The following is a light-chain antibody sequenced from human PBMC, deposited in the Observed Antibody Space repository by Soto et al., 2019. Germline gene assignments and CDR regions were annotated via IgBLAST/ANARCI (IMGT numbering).Light chain of an antibody. V-gene: IGKV3-20*01. CDR1: QSVDSSF. Sequence: EIGLTQSPGFLSLSPGERATLSCRASQSVDSSFFAWYQQKPGQAPRLLIYGASKRATGIPDRFSGSGSGTDFTLTISRLEPGGFAVYYCQQYVSSVTFGQGTKLEIK. CDR3: QQYVSSVT. J-gene: IGKJ1*01. CDR2: GAS.